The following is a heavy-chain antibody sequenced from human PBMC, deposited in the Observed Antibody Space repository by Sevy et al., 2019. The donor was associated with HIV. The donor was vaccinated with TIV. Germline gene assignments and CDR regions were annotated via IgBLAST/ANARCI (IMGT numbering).Heavy chain of an antibody. J-gene: IGHJ4*02. D-gene: IGHD2-8*01. V-gene: IGHV3-23*01. CDR3: AREGCTRPNDY. Sequence: GGSLRLSCAASGFAFYDYSMSWIRQAPGKGLEWVATLSFGCGKINYANSVKGRFTISRDNSKNSFYLQMDNLRVEDKALYYCAREGCTRPNDYWGQGTRVTVSS. CDR2: LSFGCGKI. CDR1: GFAFYDYS.